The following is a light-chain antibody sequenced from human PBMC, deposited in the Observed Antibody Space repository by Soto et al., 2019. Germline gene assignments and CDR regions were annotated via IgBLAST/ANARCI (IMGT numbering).Light chain of an antibody. CDR1: SSNIVSNY. Sequence: QSVLTQPPSASGTPGQRVTISCSGSSSNIVSNYVYWYQQLPGTVPQLLIYRNSERPSGVPDRFSGSKSGTSASLAISGLRSEDEADYYCAAWDDSLSGVVFGGGTKLTV. J-gene: IGLJ2*01. V-gene: IGLV1-47*01. CDR3: AAWDDSLSGVV. CDR2: RNS.